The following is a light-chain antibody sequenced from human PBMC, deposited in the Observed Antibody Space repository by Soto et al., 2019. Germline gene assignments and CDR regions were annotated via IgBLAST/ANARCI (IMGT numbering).Light chain of an antibody. CDR1: QSILYSSDNKNS. CDR2: WAS. Sequence: DIVMTQSPESLAVSLGERATINCKSSQSILYSSDNKNSSAWYQQKPGQPPKLLIYWASARESGVPDRFSGSGSGTDFTLTISSLQAEDVAVYYCQQYYTTPLTFGQGTRLEIK. J-gene: IGKJ5*01. V-gene: IGKV4-1*01. CDR3: QQYYTTPLT.